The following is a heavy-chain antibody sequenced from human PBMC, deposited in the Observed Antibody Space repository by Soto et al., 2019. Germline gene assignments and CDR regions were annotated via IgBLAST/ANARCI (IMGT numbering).Heavy chain of an antibody. V-gene: IGHV4-39*01. CDR3: ARLVYDSSGYRPF. CDR2: IYYSGST. CDR1: GGSISSSSYY. D-gene: IGHD3-22*01. Sequence: SETLSLTCTVSGGSISSSSYYWGWIRQPPGKGLEWIGSIYYSGSTYYNPSLKSRVTISVDTSKNQFSLKLSSVTAADTAVYYCARLVYDSSGYRPFWAQRTVVTVS. J-gene: IGHJ4*02.